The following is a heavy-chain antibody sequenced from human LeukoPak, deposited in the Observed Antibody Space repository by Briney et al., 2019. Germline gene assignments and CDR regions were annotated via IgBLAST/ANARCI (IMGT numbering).Heavy chain of an antibody. CDR3: ARGRGKQWVPGY. D-gene: IGHD6-19*01. J-gene: IGHJ4*02. CDR2: INHSGST. Sequence: SETLSLTCAVYGGSFSGYYWSWIRQPPGKGLEWIGEINHSGSTNYNPSLKSRVTISVDTSKNQFSLKLSSVTAADTAVYYCARGRGKQWVPGYWGQGTLVTVSP. V-gene: IGHV4-34*01. CDR1: GGSFSGYY.